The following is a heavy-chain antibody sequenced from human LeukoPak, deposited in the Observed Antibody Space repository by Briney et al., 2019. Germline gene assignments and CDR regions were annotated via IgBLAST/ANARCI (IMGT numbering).Heavy chain of an antibody. CDR1: GGSISSYY. Sequence: PSETLSLTCTVSGGSISSYYWSWIRQPAGKGLEWIGRIYTSGSTNYNPSLKSRVTMSVDTSKNQFSLKLSSVTAADTAVCYCARDFGDYYDSSGPQFWFDPWGRGTLVTVSS. V-gene: IGHV4-4*07. CDR3: ARDFGDYYDSSGPQFWFDP. D-gene: IGHD3-22*01. J-gene: IGHJ5*02. CDR2: IYTSGST.